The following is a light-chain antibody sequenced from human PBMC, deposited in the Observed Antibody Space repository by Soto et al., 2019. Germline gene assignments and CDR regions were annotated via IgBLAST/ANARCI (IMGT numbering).Light chain of an antibody. CDR3: SSYAGSSTV. CDR1: SSDVGGYNY. Sequence: QSALTQPPSASGSPGQSVTISCTGTSSDVGGYNYVSWYQQHPGKAPKLIIYEVSYRPSGVSDRFSGSKSGNTASLTVSGLQADDEAEYYCSSYAGSSTVFGTGTKLTVL. J-gene: IGLJ1*01. V-gene: IGLV2-8*01. CDR2: EVS.